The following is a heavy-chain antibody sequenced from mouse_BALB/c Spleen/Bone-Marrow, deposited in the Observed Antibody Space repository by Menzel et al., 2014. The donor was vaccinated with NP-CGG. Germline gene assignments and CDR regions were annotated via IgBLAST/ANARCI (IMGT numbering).Heavy chain of an antibody. CDR1: GYTFTSYW. Sequence: EVQLQQSGTVLARPGASAKMSCKASGYTFTSYWMHWVKQRPGQGPEWIGAIYPGNSDTSYNQKFKGKAKLTAVTSTSTAYMELSSLTNEDSAVYYCGVFDYWGQGTTLTVSS. V-gene: IGHV1-5*01. CDR3: GVFDY. CDR2: IYPGNSDT. J-gene: IGHJ2*01.